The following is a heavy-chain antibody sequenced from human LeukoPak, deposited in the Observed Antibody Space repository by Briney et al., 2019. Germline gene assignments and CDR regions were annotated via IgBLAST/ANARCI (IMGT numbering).Heavy chain of an antibody. J-gene: IGHJ4*02. CDR2: IIPIFGTA. CDR3: AREAVLNDSSGYYYEDLDY. D-gene: IGHD3-22*01. CDR1: GGTFSSYA. Sequence: SVKVSCKASGGTFSSYAISWVRQAPGQGLEWMGGIIPIFGTANYAQKFQGRVTITTDESTSTAYMELSSLRSEDTAVYYCAREAVLNDSSGYYYEDLDYWGQGTLVTVSS. V-gene: IGHV1-69*05.